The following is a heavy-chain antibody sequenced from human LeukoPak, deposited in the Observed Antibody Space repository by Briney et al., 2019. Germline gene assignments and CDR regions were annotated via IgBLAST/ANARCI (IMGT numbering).Heavy chain of an antibody. CDR2: MSPNSGNT. V-gene: IGHV1-8*01. CDR1: GYTFTSYA. D-gene: IGHD6-13*01. J-gene: IGHJ4*02. Sequence: ASVKVSCKASGYTFTSYAINWVRQATGQGLEGMGWMSPNSGNTGYAQKFQGRVTMTRNTSISTAYMELSSLRSEDTAVYYCARGSLAAGFDYWGQGTLVTVSS. CDR3: ARGSLAAGFDY.